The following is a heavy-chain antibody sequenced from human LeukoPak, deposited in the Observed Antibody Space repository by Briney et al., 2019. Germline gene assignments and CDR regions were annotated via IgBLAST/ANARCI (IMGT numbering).Heavy chain of an antibody. J-gene: IGHJ4*02. CDR1: GYTLTELS. CDR3: ATGNPVNPPFDIVVVPAAMGY. D-gene: IGHD2-2*01. V-gene: IGHV1-24*01. Sequence: ASVKVSFKVSGYTLTELSMHWVRQAPGKGREWMGGFDPEDGETIYAQKFQGRVTITEDTSTDTAYMELSSLRSEDTAVYYCATGNPVNPPFDIVVVPAAMGYWGQGTLVTVSS. CDR2: FDPEDGET.